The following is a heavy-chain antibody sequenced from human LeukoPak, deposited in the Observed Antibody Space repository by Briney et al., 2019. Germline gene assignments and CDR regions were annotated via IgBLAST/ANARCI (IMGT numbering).Heavy chain of an antibody. Sequence: ASVKVPCKASGYSFTDYDINWVRQAPGQGLEWMGWMTPDNGNTGNTEKFQGRITITMDTSITTAYMELHKLTSEDTAMYYCARGILVSGEFHDAFNIWGQGTVVTVSS. CDR2: MTPDNGNT. J-gene: IGHJ3*02. D-gene: IGHD4-17*01. CDR3: ARGILVSGEFHDAFNI. CDR1: GYSFTDYD. V-gene: IGHV1-8*03.